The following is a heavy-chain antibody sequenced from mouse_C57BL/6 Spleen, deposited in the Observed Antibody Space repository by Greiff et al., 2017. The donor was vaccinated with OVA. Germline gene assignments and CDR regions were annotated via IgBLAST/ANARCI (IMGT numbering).Heavy chain of an antibody. J-gene: IGHJ2*01. CDR1: GYTFTSYW. Sequence: QVQLQQSGAELVKPGASVKLSCKASGYTFTSYWMHWVKQRPGQGLEWIGMIHPNSGSTNYNEKFKSKATLTVDKSSITAYMQLSSLTSEDSAVYYCESGSSYRDYWGQGTTLTVSS. V-gene: IGHV1-64*01. D-gene: IGHD1-1*01. CDR2: IHPNSGST. CDR3: ESGSSYRDY.